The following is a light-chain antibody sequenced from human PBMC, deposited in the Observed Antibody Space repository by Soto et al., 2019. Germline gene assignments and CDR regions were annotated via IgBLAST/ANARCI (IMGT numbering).Light chain of an antibody. V-gene: IGLV2-8*01. J-gene: IGLJ1*01. CDR1: SSDVGAYNY. CDR3: TSHAGTINFPYI. CDR2: EVN. Sequence: QSVLTHPPSASGSPGQSVTISCTGTSSDVGAYNYVSWCQHHPGKAPKLMVYEVNKRPSGVPDRFSGSKSGNTASLTVSGLQAEDEADYYCTSHAGTINFPYIFGTGTKVTVL.